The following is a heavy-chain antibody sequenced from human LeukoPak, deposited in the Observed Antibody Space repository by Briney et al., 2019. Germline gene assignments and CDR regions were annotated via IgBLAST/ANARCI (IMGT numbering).Heavy chain of an antibody. CDR3: AKVPFRGYGP. J-gene: IGHJ5*02. Sequence: GGSLRLSCAASGFTFSSYTMSWVRQAPGKGLEWVSAISGSGGSTYYADSVKGRFTISRDNSKNTLYLQMDSLRAEDTAVYYCAKVPFRGYGPWGQGTLVTVSS. CDR2: ISGSGGST. CDR1: GFTFSSYT. V-gene: IGHV3-23*01. D-gene: IGHD4-17*01.